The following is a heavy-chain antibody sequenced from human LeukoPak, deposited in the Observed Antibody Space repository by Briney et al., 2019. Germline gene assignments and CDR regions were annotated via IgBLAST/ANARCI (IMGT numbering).Heavy chain of an antibody. Sequence: SETLSLTCTVSGGSISSSVYYWGWIRQPPGKGLEWIGNIYYSGSTYSNPSLKSRVTISVDTSKNQFSLKLSSVTAADTAVYYCARQVGYTYGQVGYWGQGTLVTVSS. CDR1: GGSISSSVYY. CDR3: ARQVGYTYGQVGY. D-gene: IGHD5-18*01. J-gene: IGHJ4*02. V-gene: IGHV4-39*01. CDR2: IYYSGST.